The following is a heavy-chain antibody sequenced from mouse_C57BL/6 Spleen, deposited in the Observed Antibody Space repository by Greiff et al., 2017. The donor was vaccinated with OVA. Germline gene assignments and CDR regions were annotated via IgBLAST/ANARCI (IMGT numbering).Heavy chain of an antibody. CDR3: TSTVVANFDY. CDR1: GFNIKDDY. CDR2: IDPENGDT. J-gene: IGHJ2*01. D-gene: IGHD1-1*01. Sequence: EVKVVESGAELVRPGASVKLSCTASGFNIKDDYMHWVKQRPEQGLEWIGWIDPENGDTEYASKFQGKATITADTSSNTAYLQLSSLTSEDTAVYYCTSTVVANFDYWGQGTTLTVSS. V-gene: IGHV14-4*01.